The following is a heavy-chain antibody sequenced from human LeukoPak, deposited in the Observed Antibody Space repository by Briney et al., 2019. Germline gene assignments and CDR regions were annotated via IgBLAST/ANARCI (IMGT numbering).Heavy chain of an antibody. Sequence: SGPTLVNPTQTLTLTCTFSGFSLSTSGVGVGWIRQPPGKALEWLALIYWNDDKRYSPSLKNRLTITKDTSKNQVVLTMTNMDPVDTATYYCAHGSRWYYDFWSGYYPDYWGQGTLVTVSS. D-gene: IGHD3-3*01. J-gene: IGHJ4*02. V-gene: IGHV2-5*01. CDR1: GFSLSTSGVG. CDR3: AHGSRWYYDFWSGYYPDY. CDR2: IYWNDDK.